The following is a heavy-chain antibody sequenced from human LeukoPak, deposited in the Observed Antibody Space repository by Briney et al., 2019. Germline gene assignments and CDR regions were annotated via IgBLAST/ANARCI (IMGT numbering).Heavy chain of an antibody. CDR2: IKPNSGGT. CDR3: AREFDSSSWYASAFDI. CDR1: GYSFADYY. Sequence: ASVKVSCKASGYSFADYYMHWVRQAPGQGLEWMGWIKPNSGGTRSAQKFQGRVTMTRDTSISTAYMELSSLRSEGTAVYYCAREFDSSSWYASAFDIWGQGTMVTVSS. J-gene: IGHJ3*02. V-gene: IGHV1-2*02. D-gene: IGHD6-13*01.